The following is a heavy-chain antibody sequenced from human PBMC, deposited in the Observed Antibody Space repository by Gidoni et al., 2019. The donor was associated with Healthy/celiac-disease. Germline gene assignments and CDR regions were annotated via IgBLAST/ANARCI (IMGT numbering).Heavy chain of an antibody. D-gene: IGHD1-26*01. CDR1: GFTFSSYA. V-gene: IGHV3-23*01. Sequence: EVQLLESGGGLVQPGGSLRLSCAASGFTFSSYAMSWVRQAPGKGPECVSAISGSGGSTYYADSVKGRFTISRDNSKNTLYLQMNSLRAEDTAVYYCAKEGGGSYREYYFDYWGQGTLVTVSS. CDR2: ISGSGGST. J-gene: IGHJ4*02. CDR3: AKEGGGSYREYYFDY.